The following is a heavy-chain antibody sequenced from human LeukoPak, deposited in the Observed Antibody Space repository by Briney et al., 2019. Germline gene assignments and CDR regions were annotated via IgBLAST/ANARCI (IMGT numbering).Heavy chain of an antibody. Sequence: SVKLSCKASGGTFSSYAISWVRQAPGQGLEWMGRIIPILGIANYAQKFQGRVTITADKSTSTAYMELSSLRSEDTAVYYCARDGSRYFDWLLPTYFDYWGQGTLVTVSS. CDR3: ARDGSRYFDWLLPTYFDY. CDR2: IIPILGIA. CDR1: GGTFSSYA. J-gene: IGHJ4*02. V-gene: IGHV1-69*04. D-gene: IGHD3-9*01.